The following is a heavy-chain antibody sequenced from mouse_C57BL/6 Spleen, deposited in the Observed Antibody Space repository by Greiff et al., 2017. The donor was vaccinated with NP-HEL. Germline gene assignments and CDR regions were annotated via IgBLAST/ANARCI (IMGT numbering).Heavy chain of an antibody. V-gene: IGHV1-26*01. CDR3: ATLYYGSSYDY. D-gene: IGHD1-1*01. Sequence: VQLQQSGPELVKPLASVKISCKASGYTFTDYYMNWVKQSHGKSLEWIGDINPNNGGTSYNQKFKGKATLTVDKSSSTAYMELRSLTSEDSAVYYCATLYYGSSYDYWGQGTTLTVSS. J-gene: IGHJ2*01. CDR2: INPNNGGT. CDR1: GYTFTDYY.